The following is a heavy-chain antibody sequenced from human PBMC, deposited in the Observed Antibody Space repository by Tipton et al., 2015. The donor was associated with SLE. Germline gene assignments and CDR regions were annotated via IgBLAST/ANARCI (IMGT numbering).Heavy chain of an antibody. CDR3: AREITMVQGGDVFDI. D-gene: IGHD3-10*01. CDR2: IYTSGST. V-gene: IGHV4-4*07. Sequence: TLSLTCTVSGGSISSYYWSWIRQPAGKGLEWIGRIYTSGSTNYNPSLKSRVTMSVDTSKNQFSLKLSSVTAADTAVYYCAREITMVQGGDVFDIWGQGTMVTVSS. J-gene: IGHJ3*02. CDR1: GGSISSYY.